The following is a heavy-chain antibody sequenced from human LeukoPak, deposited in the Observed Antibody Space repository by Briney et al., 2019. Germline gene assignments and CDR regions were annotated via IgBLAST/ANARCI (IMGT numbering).Heavy chain of an antibody. D-gene: IGHD2-15*01. Sequence: GGSLRLSCAASGFTFSSYGMHWVRQAPGKGLEWVAVIWYDGSNKYYADSVKGRFTISRDNSKNTLYLQMNSLRAEDTAVYYCARDAGYCGGGSCYPGQFDYWGQGTLVTVSS. J-gene: IGHJ4*02. CDR3: ARDAGYCGGGSCYPGQFDY. CDR2: IWYDGSNK. CDR1: GFTFSSYG. V-gene: IGHV3-33*01.